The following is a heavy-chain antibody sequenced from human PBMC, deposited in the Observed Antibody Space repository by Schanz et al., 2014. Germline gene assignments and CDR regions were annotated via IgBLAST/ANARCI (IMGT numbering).Heavy chain of an antibody. V-gene: IGHV3-66*01. J-gene: IGHJ4*02. Sequence: EVQLVESGGGLVQPGGSLRLSCAASGFSVGNKYMNWVRQAPGKGLEWVSFIYIGGNTYYADSVKGRFTISRDNSKNTVYIQMNSLRAEDTGLYFCARGGSGSHYRLDYWGQGTLVTVSS. CDR2: IYIGGNT. CDR3: ARGGSGSHYRLDY. CDR1: GFSVGNKY. D-gene: IGHD1-26*01.